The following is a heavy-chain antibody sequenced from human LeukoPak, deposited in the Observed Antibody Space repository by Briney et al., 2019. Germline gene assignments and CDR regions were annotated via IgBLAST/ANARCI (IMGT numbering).Heavy chain of an antibody. J-gene: IGHJ5*02. CDR2: IYTSGST. D-gene: IGHD6-13*01. CDR1: GGSISSYY. Sequence: SETLSLTCTVSGGSISSYYWGWIRQPAGKGLEWIGRIYTSGSTNYNPSLKSRVTMSVDTSKNQFSLKLSSVTAADTAVYYCARDGPYSSSWYGPQPSNWFDPWGQGTLVTVSS. CDR3: ARDGPYSSSWYGPQPSNWFDP. V-gene: IGHV4-4*07.